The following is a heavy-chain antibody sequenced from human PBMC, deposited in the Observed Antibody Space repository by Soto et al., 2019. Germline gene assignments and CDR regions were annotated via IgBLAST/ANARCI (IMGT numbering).Heavy chain of an antibody. D-gene: IGHD3-9*01. V-gene: IGHV1-18*01. CDR1: GYTFTSYG. CDR2: ISAYNGNT. Sequence: AAVKVSCKASGYTFTSYGISWVRQAPGQGLEWMGWISAYNGNTNYAQKLQGRVTMTTDTSTSTAYMELRSLRSDDTAVYYCARDLGLGRFDYTYYYGMDVWGQGTTVTVSS. CDR3: ARDLGLGRFDYTYYYGMDV. J-gene: IGHJ6*02.